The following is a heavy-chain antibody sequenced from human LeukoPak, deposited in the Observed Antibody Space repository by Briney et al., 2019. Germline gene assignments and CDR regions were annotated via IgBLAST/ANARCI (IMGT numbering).Heavy chain of an antibody. J-gene: IGHJ4*02. Sequence: SETLSLTCTVSGGSISSGGYYWSWIRQHPGKGLEWIGYIYYSGSTYYNPPLKSRVTISVDTSKNQFSLKLSSVTAADTAVYYCARAMYSSSSDYFDYWGQGTLVTVSS. CDR1: GGSISSGGYY. V-gene: IGHV4-31*03. CDR2: IYYSGST. CDR3: ARAMYSSSSDYFDY. D-gene: IGHD6-6*01.